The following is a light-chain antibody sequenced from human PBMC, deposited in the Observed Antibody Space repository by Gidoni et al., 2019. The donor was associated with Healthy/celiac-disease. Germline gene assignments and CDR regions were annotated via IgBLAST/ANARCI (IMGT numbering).Light chain of an antibody. CDR3: QQYGSSPYT. CDR2: GAS. Sequence: EIVLTQSPGTLSLSPGERATLSCRASQSVSSSYLAWYQQNPGQAPRLLIYGASSRATGIPDRFIGSGSGTDFTLTISRLEPEDFAVYYCQQYGSSPYTFGQGTKLEIK. V-gene: IGKV3-20*01. J-gene: IGKJ2*01. CDR1: QSVSSSY.